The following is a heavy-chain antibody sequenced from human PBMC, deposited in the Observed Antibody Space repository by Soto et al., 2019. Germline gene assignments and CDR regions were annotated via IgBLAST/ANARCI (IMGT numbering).Heavy chain of an antibody. D-gene: IGHD3-22*01. Sequence: QVQLQESGPGLVKPSQTLSLTCTVSGGSISSGGYYWSWIRQHPGKGLEWIGYIYYSGSTYYNPSLKSRVTISVDTSKNQFSLKLRSVTAADTAVYYCARETVMIVVVKGAFDIWGQGTMVTVSS. J-gene: IGHJ3*02. CDR2: IYYSGST. V-gene: IGHV4-31*03. CDR1: GGSISSGGYY. CDR3: ARETVMIVVVKGAFDI.